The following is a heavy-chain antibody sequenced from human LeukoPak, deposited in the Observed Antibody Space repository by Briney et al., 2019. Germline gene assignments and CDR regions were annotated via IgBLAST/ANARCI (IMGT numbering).Heavy chain of an antibody. CDR1: GGSISSSSYY. V-gene: IGHV4-39*07. CDR3: ARERQWLVKGPSFDY. D-gene: IGHD6-19*01. J-gene: IGHJ4*02. Sequence: SETLSLTCTVSGGSISSSSYYWGWIRQPPGKGLEWIGSIYYSGSTYYNPSLKSRVTISVDTSKNQFSLKLSSVTAADTAVYYCARERQWLVKGPSFDYWGQGTLVTVSS. CDR2: IYYSGST.